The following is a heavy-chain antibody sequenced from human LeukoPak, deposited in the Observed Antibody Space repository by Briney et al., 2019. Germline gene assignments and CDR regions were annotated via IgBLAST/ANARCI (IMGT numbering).Heavy chain of an antibody. CDR1: GYTFTGYY. J-gene: IGHJ5*02. Sequence: ASVKVSCKASGYTFTGYYMHWVRQAPGQGLEWMGWINPNSGGTNYAQKFQGRVTMTRDTSISTAYMELSRLRSDDTAVYYCARDSKGVAGKNWFDPWGQGTLVTVSS. V-gene: IGHV1-2*02. CDR3: ARDSKGVAGKNWFDP. CDR2: INPNSGGT. D-gene: IGHD2-15*01.